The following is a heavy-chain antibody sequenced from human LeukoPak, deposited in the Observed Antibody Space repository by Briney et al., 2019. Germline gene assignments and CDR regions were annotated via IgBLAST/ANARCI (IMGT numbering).Heavy chain of an antibody. Sequence: ASVKVSCKASGYTFTSHDINWVRRATGQGLEWMGWMNPNSGNTGYPRKFQGRVTMTRDTSINTAYMELHSLRSEDTAVYYCARGYSPSIRTTGNDYWGQGTLVTVSS. D-gene: IGHD1-1*01. CDR1: GYTFTSHD. CDR2: MNPNSGNT. CDR3: ARGYSPSIRTTGNDY. J-gene: IGHJ4*02. V-gene: IGHV1-8*01.